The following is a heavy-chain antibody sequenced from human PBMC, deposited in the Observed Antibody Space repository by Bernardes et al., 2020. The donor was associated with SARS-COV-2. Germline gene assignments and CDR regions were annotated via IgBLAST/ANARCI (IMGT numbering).Heavy chain of an antibody. Sequence: GGSLRLSCAASGFTFSSYAMSWVRQAPGKGLEWVSTIRGSGSSTYYADSVKGRFTISRDKSKNTLYLQMNSLRAEDTAVYYCARQDDYDSSGYSYWGQGTLVTVSS. V-gene: IGHV3-23*01. J-gene: IGHJ4*02. D-gene: IGHD3-22*01. CDR2: IRGSGSST. CDR1: GFTFSSYA. CDR3: ARQDDYDSSGYSY.